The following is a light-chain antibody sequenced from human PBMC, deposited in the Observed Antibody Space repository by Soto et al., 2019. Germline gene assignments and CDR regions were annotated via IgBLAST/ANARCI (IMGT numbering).Light chain of an antibody. CDR3: CSYAATYSYV. CDR1: SSDVGGYNY. CDR2: DAT. Sequence: VLTQPASVSGSPGQSITISCTGTSSDVGGYNYVSWYQQHPGKAPKLMMYDATKRPSGGPNRFSGSKSGNTASLTISGLQAADEADYYCCSYAATYSYVFGPGTKVTVL. V-gene: IGLV2-11*01. J-gene: IGLJ1*01.